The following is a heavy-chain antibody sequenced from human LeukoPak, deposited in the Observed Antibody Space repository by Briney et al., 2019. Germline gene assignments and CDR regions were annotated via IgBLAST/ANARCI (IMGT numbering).Heavy chain of an antibody. D-gene: IGHD3-22*01. Sequence: GGSLRLSCAVSGFSFTNAWMNWVRQAPGKGLEWVGRIKSKTDGGTTDYAAPVKGRFTISRDDSQTTLYLQMNSLQAEDTAVYYCTTGGGYPIDYGGQGTLVTVSS. J-gene: IGHJ4*02. CDR2: IKSKTDGGTT. CDR1: GFSFTNAW. V-gene: IGHV3-15*01. CDR3: TTGGGYPIDY.